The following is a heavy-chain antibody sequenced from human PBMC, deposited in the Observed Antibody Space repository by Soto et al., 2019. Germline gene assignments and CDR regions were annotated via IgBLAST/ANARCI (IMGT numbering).Heavy chain of an antibody. CDR1: GYSFTSYW. D-gene: IGHD6-13*01. Sequence: GESLKISFKGSGYSFTSYWISWVLQMPGKGLEWMGRIDPSDSYTNYSPSFQGHATISADKSISTAYLQWSSLKASDTAMYYCARSSSSWSEFDPWGQGTLVTVSS. CDR3: ARSSSSWSEFDP. J-gene: IGHJ5*02. V-gene: IGHV5-10-1*01. CDR2: IDPSDSYT.